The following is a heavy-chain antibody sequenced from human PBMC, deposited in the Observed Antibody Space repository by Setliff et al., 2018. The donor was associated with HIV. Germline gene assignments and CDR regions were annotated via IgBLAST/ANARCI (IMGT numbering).Heavy chain of an antibody. V-gene: IGHV3-23*01. D-gene: IGHD6-19*01. CDR1: GFSFNDYA. CDR2: ISGDGDSI. CDR3: AKDILGMPVAGGFDY. Sequence: GSLKISCAASGFSFNDYAVNWVRQAPGKGLEWVAGISGDGDSIFYDDSVRGRFTISRDKSGTTVYLQLKRLRVEDTAIYFCAKDILGMPVAGGFDYWGPGTLVTVSS. J-gene: IGHJ4*02.